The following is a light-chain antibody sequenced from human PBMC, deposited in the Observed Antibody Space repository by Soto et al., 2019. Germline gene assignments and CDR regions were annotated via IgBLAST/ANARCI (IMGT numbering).Light chain of an antibody. CDR1: QDISNY. V-gene: IGKV1-27*01. Sequence: DIQMTQSPSSLSASAGDRVTITCRASQDISNYLAWYQQKPEKVPKLLIYAASTLQSGVPSRFSGSGSGTDFTLTISSLQPEDFATYYCQKYNSAPRTFGQGTKVDIK. CDR3: QKYNSAPRT. J-gene: IGKJ1*01. CDR2: AAS.